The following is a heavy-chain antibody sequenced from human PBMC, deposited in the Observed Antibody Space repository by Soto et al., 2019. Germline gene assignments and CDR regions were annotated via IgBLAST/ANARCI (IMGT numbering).Heavy chain of an antibody. Sequence: QVQLQESGPGLVKPSQTLSLTCTVSGGSISSGDYYWSWIRQPPGKGLEWIGYIYYSGSTYYNPSLKSRVTISVDTAKNQFSLKLSSVTAADTAVYYCARVNYYDSSGYYLGSRIDYWGQGTLVTVSS. J-gene: IGHJ4*02. D-gene: IGHD3-22*01. V-gene: IGHV4-30-4*01. CDR3: ARVNYYDSSGYYLGSRIDY. CDR2: IYYSGST. CDR1: GGSISSGDYY.